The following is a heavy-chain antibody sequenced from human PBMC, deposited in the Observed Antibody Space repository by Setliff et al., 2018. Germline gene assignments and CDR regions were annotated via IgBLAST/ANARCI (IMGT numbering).Heavy chain of an antibody. CDR2: IRSKAYGGTT. J-gene: IGHJ4*02. D-gene: IGHD1-1*01. CDR1: GFTFGDYA. CDR3: FTDWLDGGTPGGY. V-gene: IGHV3-49*04. Sequence: GGSLRLSCTASGFTFGDYAMSWVRQAPGKGLEWVGFIRSKAYGGTTEYAASVKGRFTISRDDSKSIAYLQMDSLKTEDTAVYYCFTDWLDGGTPGGYWGQGTLVTVSS.